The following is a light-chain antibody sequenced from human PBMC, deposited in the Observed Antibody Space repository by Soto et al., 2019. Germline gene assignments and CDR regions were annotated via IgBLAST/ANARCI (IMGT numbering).Light chain of an antibody. CDR1: SCDVGGYNY. CDR3: ISYAGSNNFVV. V-gene: IGLV2-8*01. CDR2: EVT. Sequence: QSALTQPPSASGSPGQSVAISYTGTSCDVGGYNYVSWFRQHPGKAPKLMIYEVTKRPSGVPDRFSGSKSGNTASLTVSGLQPQDEADYYCISYAGSNNFVVFGGGTKLTVL. J-gene: IGLJ2*01.